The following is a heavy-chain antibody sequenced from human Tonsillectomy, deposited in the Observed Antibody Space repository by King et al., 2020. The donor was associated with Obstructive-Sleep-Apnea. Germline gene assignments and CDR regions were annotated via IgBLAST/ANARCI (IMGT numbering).Heavy chain of an antibody. D-gene: IGHD3-10*01. CDR2: IYTSGST. V-gene: IGHV4-4*07. J-gene: IGHJ6*02. CDR1: GGSMSSFY. CDR3: AREESAYYGAGPMDV. Sequence: QVQLQESGPGLVKPSETLSLTCSVSGGSMSSFYWSWIRQAAGKGLEWIGRIYTSGSTNYNPSPKSRVTLSVDTSNNQISLKLSSVTAADTAVYYCAREESAYYGAGPMDVWGQGTTVTVSS.